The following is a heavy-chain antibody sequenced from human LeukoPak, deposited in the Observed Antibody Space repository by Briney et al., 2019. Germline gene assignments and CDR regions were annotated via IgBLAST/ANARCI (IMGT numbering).Heavy chain of an antibody. D-gene: IGHD5-24*01. CDR2: MNPNSGNT. Sequence: ASVKVSCKASGYTFTSYDINWVRQATGQGLEWMGWMNPNSGNTGYAQKFQGRVTITRNTSISTAYMELSSLRSEDTAVYYCARDQADGYNNYYYYYMDVWGKGTTVTVSS. CDR3: ARDQADGYNNYYYYYMDV. J-gene: IGHJ6*03. V-gene: IGHV1-8*03. CDR1: GYTFTSYD.